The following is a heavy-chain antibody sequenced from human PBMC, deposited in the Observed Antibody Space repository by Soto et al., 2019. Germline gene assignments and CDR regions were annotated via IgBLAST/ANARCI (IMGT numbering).Heavy chain of an antibody. CDR3: ARGYCTNGVCLFDY. CDR2: MNPNSGNT. V-gene: IGHV1-8*01. J-gene: IGHJ4*02. Sequence: QVQLVQSGAEVKKPGASVKVSCKASGYTFTSYDIDWVRQATGQGLEWMGWMNPNSGNTGYAQKFQGRVTMTRNTSISTAYMELSSLRSEDTAVYYCARGYCTNGVCLFDYWGQGTLVTVSS. D-gene: IGHD2-8*01. CDR1: GYTFTSYD.